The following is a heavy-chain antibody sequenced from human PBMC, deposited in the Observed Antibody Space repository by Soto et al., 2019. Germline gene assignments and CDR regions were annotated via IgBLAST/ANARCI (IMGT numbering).Heavy chain of an antibody. Sequence: SETLSLTCTVSGGSISSSSYYWGWIRQPPGKGLEWIGSIYYSGSTYYNPSLKSRVTISVDTSKNQFSLKLSSVTAADTAVYYCASQGALGDYYYDGMDVWGQGTTVTVSS. V-gene: IGHV4-39*01. CDR3: ASQGALGDYYYDGMDV. CDR2: IYYSGST. D-gene: IGHD3-16*01. J-gene: IGHJ6*02. CDR1: GGSISSSSYY.